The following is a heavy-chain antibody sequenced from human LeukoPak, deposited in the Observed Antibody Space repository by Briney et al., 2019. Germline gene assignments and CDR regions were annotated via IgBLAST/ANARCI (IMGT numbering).Heavy chain of an antibody. J-gene: IGHJ6*04. Sequence: PGGSLRLSCAASGFTFSSYGMSWVRQAPGKGLEWVSTISGSGVTTYYADSVKGRFTISRDNTKNSLYLQMNSLRAEDTAVYYCAELGITMIGGVWGKGTTVTISS. CDR1: GFTFSSYG. CDR3: AELGITMIGGV. V-gene: IGHV3-23*01. D-gene: IGHD3-10*02. CDR2: ISGSGVTT.